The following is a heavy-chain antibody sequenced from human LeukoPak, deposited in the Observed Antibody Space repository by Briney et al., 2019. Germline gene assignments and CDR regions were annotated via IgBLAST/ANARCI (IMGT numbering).Heavy chain of an antibody. D-gene: IGHD6-13*01. V-gene: IGHV3-23*01. CDR3: AKRIAATGTHYYYFDY. Sequence: GGSLRLSCAASGFTLSNYGMSWVRQAPGKGLEWVSAISGSAGTTYYADSVKGRLTISRDNSKNTLYLQMNSLRAEDTAVYYCAKRIAATGTHYYYFDYWGQGTLVTVSS. J-gene: IGHJ4*02. CDR2: ISGSAGTT. CDR1: GFTLSNYG.